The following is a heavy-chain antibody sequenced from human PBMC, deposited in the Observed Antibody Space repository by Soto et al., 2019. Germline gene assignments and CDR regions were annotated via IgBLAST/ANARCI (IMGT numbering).Heavy chain of an antibody. J-gene: IGHJ2*01. Sequence: QVQLEESGGGVVQPGRSLRLSCAASGFTFSSYGMYWVRQAPGKGLEWVAVIWYDGSNKYYADSVKGRFTISRDNSKNTLYLQMNSLGAEDTAVYYCARIPQIAVAGTRFGYFDLWGRGTLVTVSS. CDR3: ARIPQIAVAGTRFGYFDL. V-gene: IGHV3-33*01. CDR2: IWYDGSNK. CDR1: GFTFSSYG. D-gene: IGHD6-19*01.